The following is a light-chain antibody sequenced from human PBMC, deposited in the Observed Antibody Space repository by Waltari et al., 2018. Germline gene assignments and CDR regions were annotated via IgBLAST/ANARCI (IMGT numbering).Light chain of an antibody. CDR1: QSIRSGF. V-gene: IGKV3-20*01. CDR2: SAS. J-gene: IGKJ4*01. CDR3: QQFSSAVLT. Sequence: EIVLTQSPGTLSLSPGERAIRTCRASQSIRSGFLAWYQQKPGQPPTLLIYSASNRATGIPDRFSGSGSGTDFTLTISSLEPEDFAVYYCQQFSSAVLTFGGGTKVEMK.